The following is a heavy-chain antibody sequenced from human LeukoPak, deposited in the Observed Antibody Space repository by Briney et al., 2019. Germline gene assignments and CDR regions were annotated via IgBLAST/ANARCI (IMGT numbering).Heavy chain of an antibody. CDR1: GFSLSTSGMG. CDR2: IDWDDDK. Sequence: GSGPALVNPTQPLTLTCTFSGFSLSTSGMGGSWIRQPPGKALEWLALIDWDDDKYYSASLKTRLTISKDTSKNQVVLTMTNMDPVDTATYYCARVSGSGWYFDYWGQGTLVPVSS. D-gene: IGHD6-19*01. J-gene: IGHJ4*02. CDR3: ARVSGSGWYFDY. V-gene: IGHV2-70*01.